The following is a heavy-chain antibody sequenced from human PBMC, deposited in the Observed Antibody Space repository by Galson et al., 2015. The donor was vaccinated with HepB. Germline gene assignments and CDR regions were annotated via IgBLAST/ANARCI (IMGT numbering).Heavy chain of an antibody. Sequence: SLRLSCAASGFTFSSYAMHWVRQAPGKGLEWVAVISYDGSNKYYADSVKGRFTISRDNSKNTLYLQMNSLRAEDTAVYYCASLTSWARWGMYYYDSSGYQRPFDYWGQGTLVTVSS. CDR1: GFTFSSYA. CDR2: ISYDGSNK. J-gene: IGHJ4*02. CDR3: ASLTSWARWGMYYYDSSGYQRPFDY. V-gene: IGHV3-30-3*01. D-gene: IGHD3-22*01.